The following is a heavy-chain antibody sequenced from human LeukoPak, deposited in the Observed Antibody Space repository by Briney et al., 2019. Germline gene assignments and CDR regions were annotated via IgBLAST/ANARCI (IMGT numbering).Heavy chain of an antibody. J-gene: IGHJ4*02. CDR1: GYSFTTFW. CDR3: ARRVGATHPFDY. D-gene: IGHD1-26*01. CDR2: IYPGDSDT. Sequence: GESLKISCKGSGYSFTTFWIGWARQMPGKGLEWMGIIYPGDSDTTYSPSFQGQVTISADKSISTAYLQWSSLKASDTAMYYCARRVGATHPFDYWGQGARVTVSS. V-gene: IGHV5-51*01.